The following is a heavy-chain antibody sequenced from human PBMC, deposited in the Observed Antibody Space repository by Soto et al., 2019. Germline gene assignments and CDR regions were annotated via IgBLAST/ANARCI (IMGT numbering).Heavy chain of an antibody. V-gene: IGHV4-34*01. CDR1: GGSFSGYY. CDR2: INHSGST. D-gene: IGHD6-6*01. J-gene: IGHJ6*02. CDR3: ARGLEYSSSLLGGRDYYGMDV. Sequence: SETLSLTCAVYGGSFSGYYWSWIRQPPGKGLEWIGEINHSGSTNYNPSLKSRVTISVDTSKSQFSLKLSSVTAADTAVYYCARGLEYSSSLLGGRDYYGMDVWGQGTTVTVSS.